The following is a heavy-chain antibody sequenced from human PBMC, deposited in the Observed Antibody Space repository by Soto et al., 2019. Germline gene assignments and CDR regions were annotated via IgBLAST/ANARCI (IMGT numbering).Heavy chain of an antibody. CDR1: GFSFSSYA. D-gene: IGHD6-19*01. CDR2: ISGSGGST. Sequence: GSLTLSGAASGFSFSSYAMSWVRHAPGRGLEWVSAISGSGGSTYYADSVKGRFTSCRDKSKNTLYLQMNSLIAEDRAVDYCANDGGSGWTNYYYYYGMDVWGQGTTVTVSS. V-gene: IGHV3-23*01. CDR3: ANDGGSGWTNYYYYYGMDV. J-gene: IGHJ6*02.